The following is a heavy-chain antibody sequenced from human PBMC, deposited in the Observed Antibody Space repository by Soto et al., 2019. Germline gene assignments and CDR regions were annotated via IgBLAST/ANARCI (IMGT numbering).Heavy chain of an antibody. CDR3: AIAILADVCFDP. J-gene: IGHJ5*02. D-gene: IGHD2-8*01. CDR2: IYHSGST. V-gene: IGHV4-4*02. CDR1: GGSISSSNW. Sequence: QVQLQESGPGMVKPSGTLSLTCAVYGGSISSSNWWSCVRQPPRKGLEWIGEIYHSGSTNYNPSLNIIFTISVDKFKNQFSLELRSETDADTAVYYCAIAILADVCFDPFGQGTLFAVSS.